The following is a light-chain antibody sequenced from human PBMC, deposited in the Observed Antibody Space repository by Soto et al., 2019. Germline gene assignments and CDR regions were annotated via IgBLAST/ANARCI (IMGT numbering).Light chain of an antibody. CDR1: SSDVGGYKY. CDR3: SSYSSTTTQV. Sequence: QSVLTQPASVSGSPGQSITISCTGTSSDVGGYKYVSWYQQHPGKAPKLMIYEVGNRPSGVSNRFSGSKSGNTASVTISGLQAEDEADYYCSSYSSTTTQVFGTGTKLTVL. V-gene: IGLV2-14*01. CDR2: EVG. J-gene: IGLJ1*01.